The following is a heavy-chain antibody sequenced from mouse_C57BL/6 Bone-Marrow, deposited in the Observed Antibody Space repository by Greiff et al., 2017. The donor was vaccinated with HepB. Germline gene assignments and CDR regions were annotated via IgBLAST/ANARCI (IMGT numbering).Heavy chain of an antibody. CDR3: TRYGGNSFAY. V-gene: IGHV1-15*01. CDR2: IDPETGGT. D-gene: IGHD1-1*02. J-gene: IGHJ3*01. CDR1: GYTFTDYE. Sequence: QVQLQQSGAELVRPGASVTLSCKASGYTFTDYEMHWVKQTPVHGLEWIGAIDPETGGTAYNQKFKGKAILTADKSSSTAYMELRSLTSEDSAVYYCTRYGGNSFAYWGQGTLVTVSA.